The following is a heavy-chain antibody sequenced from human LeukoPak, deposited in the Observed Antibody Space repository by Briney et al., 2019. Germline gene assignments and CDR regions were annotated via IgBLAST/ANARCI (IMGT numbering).Heavy chain of an antibody. D-gene: IGHD3-22*01. J-gene: IGHJ6*04. Sequence: ASVKVSCKASGYTFTSYGISWVRQAPGQGLEWMGWISAYNGNTNYAQKLQGRVTMTTDTSTSTAYMELRSLRSDDAAVYYCARATSSLLPRHLDVWGKGTTVTISS. CDR2: ISAYNGNT. CDR3: ARATSSLLPRHLDV. CDR1: GYTFTSYG. V-gene: IGHV1-18*01.